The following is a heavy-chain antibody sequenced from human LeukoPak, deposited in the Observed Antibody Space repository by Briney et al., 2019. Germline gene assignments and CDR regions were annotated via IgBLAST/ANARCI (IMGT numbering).Heavy chain of an antibody. Sequence: PGGSLRLSCAASGFTFNTYAMAWVRQAPGKGLEWVSSITGNGVGTYYADSVKGRFTISRDNSKSTLYLQMNSLRVDDTAVYHCARDSGSYLQPTDYWGQGTLVTVSS. CDR2: ITGNGVGT. D-gene: IGHD1-26*01. V-gene: IGHV3-23*01. CDR3: ARDSGSYLQPTDY. J-gene: IGHJ4*02. CDR1: GFTFNTYA.